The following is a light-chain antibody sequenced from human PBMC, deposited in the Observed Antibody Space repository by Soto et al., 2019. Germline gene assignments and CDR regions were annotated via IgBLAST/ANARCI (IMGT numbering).Light chain of an antibody. Sequence: IQITHSPLSLSASVVDKVTLTFLTSQNINSYLSWYQQKPGKSPRLLIYGASSLQVGVPSRFIGSGSGTDFTLTITSLQPEDFATYYCKQSYSFLSFAGGTKVDIK. J-gene: IGKJ4*01. CDR3: KQSYSFLS. V-gene: IGKV1-39*01. CDR2: GAS. CDR1: QNINSY.